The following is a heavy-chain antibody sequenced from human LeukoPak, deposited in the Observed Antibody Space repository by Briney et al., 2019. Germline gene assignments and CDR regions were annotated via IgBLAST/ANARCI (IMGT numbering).Heavy chain of an antibody. D-gene: IGHD6-13*01. CDR2: MNPNSGNT. V-gene: IGHV1-8*01. CDR3: ARDARIAAAYQPVGEDYMDV. Sequence: ASVNVSCKASGYTFTSYDINWVRQATGQGLEWMGWMNPNSGNTGYAQKFQGRVTMTRNTSISTAYMELSSLRSEDTAVYYCARDARIAAAYQPVGEDYMDVWGKGTTVTVSS. J-gene: IGHJ6*03. CDR1: GYTFTSYD.